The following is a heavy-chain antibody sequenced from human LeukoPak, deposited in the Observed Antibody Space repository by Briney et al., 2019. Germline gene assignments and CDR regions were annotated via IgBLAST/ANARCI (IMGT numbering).Heavy chain of an antibody. Sequence: GGSLRLSCAASGFTFSTYAMHWVRQAPGKGLEWVSSISSSSSYIYYADSMKGRFTISRDNAKNSLYLQMNSLRAEDTAVYYCARVAEAAAFDYWGQGTLVTVSS. CDR1: GFTFSTYA. CDR2: ISSSSSYI. J-gene: IGHJ4*02. V-gene: IGHV3-21*01. CDR3: ARVAEAAAFDY. D-gene: IGHD6-13*01.